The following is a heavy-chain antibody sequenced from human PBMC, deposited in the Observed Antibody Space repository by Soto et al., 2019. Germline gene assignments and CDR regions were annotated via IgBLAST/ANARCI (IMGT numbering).Heavy chain of an antibody. J-gene: IGHJ6*03. CDR1: GGTFSSYT. CDR3: ARVGGRPSRQQIVPAAHYYYMDV. V-gene: IGHV1-69*02. Sequence: ASVKVSCKASGGTFSSYTISWVRQAPGQGLEWMGRIIPILGIANYAQKFQGRVTITADKSTSTAYMELSSLRSEDTAVYYCARVGGRPSRQQIVPAAHYYYMDVWGKGTTVTVSS. D-gene: IGHD2-2*01. CDR2: IIPILGIA.